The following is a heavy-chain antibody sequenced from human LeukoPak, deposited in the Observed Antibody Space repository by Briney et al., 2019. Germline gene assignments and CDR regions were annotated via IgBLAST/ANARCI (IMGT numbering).Heavy chain of an antibody. CDR3: TRRYNYDSSGYYYVRDAFDI. CDR1: GFTFGDYV. Sequence: GGSLRLSCTASGFTFGDYVMSWVRQAPGKGLEGVGFIRSKAYGGTTKNAATGKGRFTIKREDSRSIAYVEMNSLKTGDTGVYYCTRRYNYDSSGYYYVRDAFDIWGQGTMVTVSS. V-gene: IGHV3-49*04. J-gene: IGHJ3*02. D-gene: IGHD3-22*01. CDR2: IRSKAYGGTT.